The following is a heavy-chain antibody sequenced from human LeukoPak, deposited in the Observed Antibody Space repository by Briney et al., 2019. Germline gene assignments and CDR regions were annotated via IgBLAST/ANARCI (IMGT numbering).Heavy chain of an antibody. V-gene: IGHV3-74*01. CDR2: INSDGSST. Sequence: GGSLRLSCAASGFTFSNYWMHWVRQAPGEGLVWVSRINSDGSSTSYADSVKGRFTISRDNAKNTLYLQMNSLRAEDTAVYYCARVSSGSYFGYYYYYMDVWGKGTTVTVSS. CDR3: ARVSSGSYFGYYYYYMDV. D-gene: IGHD1-26*01. CDR1: GFTFSNYW. J-gene: IGHJ6*03.